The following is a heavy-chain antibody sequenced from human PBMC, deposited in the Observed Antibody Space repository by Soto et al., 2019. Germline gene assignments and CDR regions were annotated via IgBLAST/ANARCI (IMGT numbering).Heavy chain of an antibody. Sequence: SETLSLTCSVSGDSISSYYWSWIRQPPGKGLEWIGYIYYSGSTNYNPSLKSRVTISVDTSKNQFSLKLSSVTAADTAVYYCARSGSGSYYYYYGMDVWGQGTTVTVSS. CDR1: GDSISSYY. D-gene: IGHD1-26*01. V-gene: IGHV4-59*01. CDR2: IYYSGST. CDR3: ARSGSGSYYYYYGMDV. J-gene: IGHJ6*02.